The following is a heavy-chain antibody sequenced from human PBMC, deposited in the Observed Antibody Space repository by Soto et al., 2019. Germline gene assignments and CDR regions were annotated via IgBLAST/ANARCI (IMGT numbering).Heavy chain of an antibody. J-gene: IGHJ6*02. CDR3: ARFCGGDCQYDMDV. V-gene: IGHV4-31*03. D-gene: IGHD2-21*02. CDR2: IYYSGST. CDR1: GRSISSGGYY. Sequence: QVQLQESGPGLVKPSQTLSLTCTVSGRSISSGGYYWSWIRQHPGKGLEWIGYIYYSGSTYYNPSLKRRVTISVDTSKNQFSLKLSSVTAADTAVYYCARFCGGDCQYDMDVWGQGTTVTVSS.